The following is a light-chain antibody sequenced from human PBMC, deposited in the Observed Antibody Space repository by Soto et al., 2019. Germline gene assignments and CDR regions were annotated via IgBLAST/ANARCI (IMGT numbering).Light chain of an antibody. V-gene: IGKV1-39*01. CDR2: TAS. J-gene: IGKJ1*01. CDR3: QQTNNAPWT. Sequence: DIQMTQSPSSLSASVGDRVTISCRASERISDYLAWYQQKPGKAPKLLINTASSLRSGVPSRFSGSGSGTDFTLTIDSLQPEDFATYFCQQTNNAPWTFGQGTKVDIX. CDR1: ERISDY.